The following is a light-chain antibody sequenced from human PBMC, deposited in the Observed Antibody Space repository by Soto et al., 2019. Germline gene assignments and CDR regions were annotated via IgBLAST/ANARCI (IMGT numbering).Light chain of an antibody. CDR1: QTISSW. CDR3: LQHNSYPIT. V-gene: IGKV1-5*03. J-gene: IGKJ5*01. CDR2: KAS. Sequence: DIQMTQSPSSLSASVGDRVTITCRASQTISSWLAWYQQKPGKAHKXLIYKASTLKSGVPSRFSGSGSGTELTITISSLQPEDCETYYGLQHNSYPITFGQGTRLEIK.